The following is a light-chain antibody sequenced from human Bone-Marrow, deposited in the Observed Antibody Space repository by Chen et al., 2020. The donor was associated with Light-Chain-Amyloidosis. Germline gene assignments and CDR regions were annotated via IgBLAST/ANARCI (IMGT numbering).Light chain of an antibody. CDR2: AVS. J-gene: IGLJ1*01. V-gene: IGLV2-14*01. Sequence: QSALTQPASVSGSPGQSITISCTGTSGDVGTYNYVSWYQQHPGQAPKVMIYAVSNRPSGVSNRFSGSKAGNTASLTISGLQADDEADYYCSSFTSSSSYVFGPGTKVTVL. CDR1: SGDVGTYNY. CDR3: SSFTSSSSYV.